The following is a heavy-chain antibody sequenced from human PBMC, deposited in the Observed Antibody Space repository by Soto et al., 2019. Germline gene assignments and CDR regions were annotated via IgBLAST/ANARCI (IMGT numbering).Heavy chain of an antibody. J-gene: IGHJ4*02. CDR2: IIPIFGTA. CDR3: AREPYDSSGYPRSYFDS. V-gene: IGHV1-69*01. D-gene: IGHD3-22*01. CDR1: GGTFSIYA. Sequence: VKVSCKASGGTFSIYAISSVRQAPGQGLEWMGGIIPIFGTANYAQKFQGRVTITADESTSTAYMELSSLRSEDTAVYYCAREPYDSSGYPRSYFDSWGQGTLATVS.